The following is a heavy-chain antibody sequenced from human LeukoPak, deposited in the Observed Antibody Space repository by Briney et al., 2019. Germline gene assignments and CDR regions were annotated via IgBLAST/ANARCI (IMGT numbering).Heavy chain of an antibody. CDR3: ARDKDWNFD. CDR1: GGSISSGNYY. V-gene: IGHV4-61*02. J-gene: IGHJ4*02. Sequence: SQTLSLTCTVSGGSISSGNYYWSWIRQPAGKGLEWIGRIYTSGSTNCNPSLKSRVTISVDTSKNQFSLKLSSVTAADTAVYYCARDKDWNFDWGQGTLVTVSS. CDR2: IYTSGST. D-gene: IGHD1-7*01.